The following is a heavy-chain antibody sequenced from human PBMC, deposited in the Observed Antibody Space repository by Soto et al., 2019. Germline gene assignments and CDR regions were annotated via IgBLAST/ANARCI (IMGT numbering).Heavy chain of an antibody. J-gene: IGHJ3*02. CDR2: TRNKANSYTT. D-gene: IGHD3-22*01. CDR1: GFTFSDHY. V-gene: IGHV3-72*01. CDR3: ARERAYDSSGYLDAFDI. Sequence: EGSLRLSCAASGFTFSDHYMDWVRQAPGKGLEWVGRTRNKANSYTTEYAASVKGRFTISRDDSKNSLYLQMNSLKTEDTAVYYCARERAYDSSGYLDAFDIWGQGTMVTVSS.